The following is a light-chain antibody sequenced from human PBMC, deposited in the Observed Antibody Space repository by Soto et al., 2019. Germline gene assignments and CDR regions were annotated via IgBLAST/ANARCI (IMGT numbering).Light chain of an antibody. V-gene: IGKV1-9*01. Sequence: ILLTQSPCSLSASVGDRVTITCRASQGIDTSLAWYQQKPGKAPKLLIYAASNFQSGVPSRFSGSGSGTHFTLTISSLQPEDFATYYCQQLHGYPITFGQGTKVDIK. CDR1: QGIDTS. J-gene: IGKJ1*01. CDR3: QQLHGYPIT. CDR2: AAS.